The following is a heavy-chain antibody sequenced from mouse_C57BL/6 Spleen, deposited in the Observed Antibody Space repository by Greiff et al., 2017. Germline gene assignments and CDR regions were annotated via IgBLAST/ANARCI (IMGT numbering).Heavy chain of an antibody. D-gene: IGHD2-13*01. CDR1: GYTFTSSW. V-gene: IGHV1-69*01. CDR3: ARPSYYCDWSGYAVDY. J-gene: IGHJ4*01. Sequence: QVQLQQSGAELVMPGASVKLSCKASGYTFTSSWMHWVKQRPGQGLEWIGEIDPSDSYTNYNQKFKGKSTLTVDKSSSTAYMQLSSLTSEDCAVYYYARPSYYCDWSGYAVDYWGQGTSVTVAS. CDR2: IDPSDSYT.